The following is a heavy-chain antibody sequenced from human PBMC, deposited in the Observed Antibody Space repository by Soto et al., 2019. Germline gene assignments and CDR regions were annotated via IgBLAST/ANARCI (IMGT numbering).Heavy chain of an antibody. J-gene: IGHJ4*02. CDR2: FDPEDGET. V-gene: IGHV1-24*01. Sequence: QVQVVQSGAEVKKPGASVKVSCKVSGHRLTELSMHWVRQAPGKGLEWMGGFDPEDGETIYAQKFQGRVTMTEDTSTDTAYMELSSLRSEDTAVDYCAAGGTKWLHSPFDYWGQGTRVTVSS. CDR3: AAGGTKWLHSPFDY. D-gene: IGHD5-12*01. CDR1: GHRLTELS.